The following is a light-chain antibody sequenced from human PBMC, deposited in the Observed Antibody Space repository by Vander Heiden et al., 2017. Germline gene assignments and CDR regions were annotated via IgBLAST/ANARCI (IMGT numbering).Light chain of an antibody. J-gene: IGKJ4*01. CDR2: GAS. CDR1: QSVSSN. Sequence: EIVMTPSPATLSVSPGERATLSCRASQSVSSNLAWYQQKPGQAPRLLIYGASTRATGIPARFSGSGCGTEFTLTISSLQSEDFAVYYCQQYYNWPPLTFGGGTKVEIK. V-gene: IGKV3-15*01. CDR3: QQYYNWPPLT.